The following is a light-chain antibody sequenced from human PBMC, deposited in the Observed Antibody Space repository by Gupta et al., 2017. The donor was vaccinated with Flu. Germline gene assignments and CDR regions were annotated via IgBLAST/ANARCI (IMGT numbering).Light chain of an antibody. V-gene: IGKV3-20*01. J-gene: IGKJ1*01. Sequence: EVVLTQSPGTLSLSPGDRATLSCRASQTVNDNYVAWYQQRPGQAPRLLIFSAPSRATGIPDRFRGSGSGTDFSLNINGLEPEDFAVYYCQQYGNTPRTFGQGTKVEIK. CDR3: QQYGNTPRT. CDR1: QTVNDNY. CDR2: SAP.